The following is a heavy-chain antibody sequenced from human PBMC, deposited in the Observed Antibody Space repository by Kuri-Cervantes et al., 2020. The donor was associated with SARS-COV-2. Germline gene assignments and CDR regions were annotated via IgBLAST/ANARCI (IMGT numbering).Heavy chain of an antibody. CDR2: ISAYNGNT. V-gene: IGHV1-18*01. J-gene: IGHJ4*02. CDR3: ARYEIGERDSSSSYDY. D-gene: IGHD6-6*01. CDR1: GYTFTSYG. Sequence: ASVKVSCKASGYTFTSYGISWVRQAPGQGLEWMGWISAYNGNTNYAQKLQGGVTMTTDTSTSTAYMELRSLRSDDTAVYYCARYEIGERDSSSSYDYWGQGTLVTVSS.